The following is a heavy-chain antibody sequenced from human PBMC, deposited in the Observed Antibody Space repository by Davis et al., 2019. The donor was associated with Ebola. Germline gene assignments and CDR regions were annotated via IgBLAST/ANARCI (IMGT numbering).Heavy chain of an antibody. Sequence: AASVKVSCKSSGYTFSSYALNWVRQAPGQGLEWMGWINAGNGNTKYSQKFQGRVTITRDTSASTAYMELSSLRSEDTAVYYCASLYSYGRMDVWGKGTTVTVSS. CDR2: INAGNGNT. V-gene: IGHV1-3*01. D-gene: IGHD5-18*01. CDR3: ASLYSYGRMDV. CDR1: GYTFSSYA. J-gene: IGHJ6*04.